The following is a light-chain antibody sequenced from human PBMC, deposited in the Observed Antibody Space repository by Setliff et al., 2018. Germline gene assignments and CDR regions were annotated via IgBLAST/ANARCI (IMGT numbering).Light chain of an antibody. V-gene: IGLV2-14*03. CDR2: DVS. Sequence: QSVLTQPASVSGSPGQSIAVSCTGSGSDVGAYNYVSWYQQHPGKAPKFMIYDVSKRSSGASDRFSGSKSGNTASLTISGLQAEDEADYYCCSYAGGSTDVFGTGTKVTVL. CDR3: CSYAGGSTDV. J-gene: IGLJ1*01. CDR1: GSDVGAYNY.